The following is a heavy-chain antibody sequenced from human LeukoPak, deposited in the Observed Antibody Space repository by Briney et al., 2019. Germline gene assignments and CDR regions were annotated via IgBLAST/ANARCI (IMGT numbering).Heavy chain of an antibody. D-gene: IGHD1-26*01. Sequence: GGSLRLSCAASGFTFSSYWMHWVRQVPGKGLVWVSRIREDGTITNYEDSVKGRFTIFRDNARNTLYLQMHSLRAEDTAIYYCARNFVGTSTSDFNSWGQGTQVTVSS. CDR1: GFTFSSYW. V-gene: IGHV3-74*01. CDR3: ARNFVGTSTSDFNS. J-gene: IGHJ4*02. CDR2: IREDGTIT.